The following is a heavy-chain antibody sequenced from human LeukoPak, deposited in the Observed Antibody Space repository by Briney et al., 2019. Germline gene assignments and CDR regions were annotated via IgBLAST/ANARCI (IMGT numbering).Heavy chain of an antibody. CDR3: AKGAVESLDYYFYMEV. Sequence: GGSLRLPCAASGFTFSSYSMNWVRQAPGKGLQWVSSISGSGGTTYIADSVKGRFTISRDNSKNTLFLEMNSLRVEDTALYYCAKGAVESLDYYFYMEVWGTGTTVTVSS. CDR1: GFTFSSYS. V-gene: IGHV3-23*01. CDR2: ISGSGGTT. J-gene: IGHJ6*03.